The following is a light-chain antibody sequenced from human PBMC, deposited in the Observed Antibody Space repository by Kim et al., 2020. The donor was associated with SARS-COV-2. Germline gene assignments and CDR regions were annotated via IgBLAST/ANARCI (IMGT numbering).Light chain of an antibody. J-gene: IGLJ1*01. V-gene: IGLV2-11*03. CDR2: DVS. CDR3: CSYAGRYSFYV. Sequence: QSVTISCTGTSSDVGGYNYGSWYQQHPGKAPKLIIYDVSKRPSGVPDRFSGSKSGNTASLTVSGLQAEDEADYHCCSYAGRYSFYVFGTGTKVTVL. CDR1: SSDVGGYNY.